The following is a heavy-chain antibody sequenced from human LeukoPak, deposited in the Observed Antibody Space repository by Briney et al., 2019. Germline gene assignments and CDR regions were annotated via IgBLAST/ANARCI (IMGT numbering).Heavy chain of an antibody. V-gene: IGHV3-21*01. D-gene: IGHD6-13*01. CDR1: GFTFSRSS. J-gene: IGHJ4*02. CDR3: ARGQQLVRPYYFDY. CDR2: ISSGSSYI. Sequence: GGSLRLPCAASGFTFSRSSMNWVRQAPGKGLEWVSSISSGSSYIYYADSVKGRFTISRDNAKNSLYLQMNSLRAEDTAVYYCARGQQLVRPYYFDYWGQGTLVTVSS.